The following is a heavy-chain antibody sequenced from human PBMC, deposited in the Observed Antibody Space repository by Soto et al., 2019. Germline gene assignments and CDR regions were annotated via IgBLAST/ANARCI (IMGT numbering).Heavy chain of an antibody. V-gene: IGHV1-69*12. CDR2: IIPIFGTA. J-gene: IGHJ4*02. CDR3: ARVRLNYDILTGRSRDWGDDY. CDR1: GGTFSSYA. D-gene: IGHD3-9*01. Sequence: QVQLVQSGAEVKKPGSSVKVSCKASGGTFSSYAISWVRQAPGQGLEWMGGIIPIFGTANYAQKFQGRVTITADESTSTAYMELSSLRSEDTAVYYCARVRLNYDILTGRSRDWGDDYWGQGTLVTVSS.